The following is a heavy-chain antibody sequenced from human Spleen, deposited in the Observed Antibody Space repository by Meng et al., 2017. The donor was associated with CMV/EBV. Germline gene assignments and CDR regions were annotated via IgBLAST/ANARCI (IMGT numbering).Heavy chain of an antibody. D-gene: IGHD6-19*01. CDR3: ARRSSGWSD. V-gene: IGHV5-51*01. Sequence: KVSCKGSGCSFTSYWIGWVRQMPGKGLEWMGIIWPGDSDTRYSPSFQGQVTISADKSINTAYLQWSSLKASDTAMYYCARRSSGWSDWGQGTLVTVSS. CDR2: IWPGDSDT. CDR1: GCSFTSYW. J-gene: IGHJ4*02.